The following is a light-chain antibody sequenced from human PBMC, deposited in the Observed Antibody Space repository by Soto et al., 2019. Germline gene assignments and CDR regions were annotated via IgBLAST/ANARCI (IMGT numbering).Light chain of an antibody. Sequence: SPAQPPPLFRSPGKTVTLSCPGNNSDIGSYNRVSWYQQPPGTAPKLMVYEVSNRPSGVPDRFSGSKSGNTASLTISGLQAEDEADYYCSSYTRSSTYVFGTGTKVTVL. CDR1: NSDIGSYNR. CDR3: SSYTRSSTYV. V-gene: IGLV2-18*02. CDR2: EVS. J-gene: IGLJ1*01.